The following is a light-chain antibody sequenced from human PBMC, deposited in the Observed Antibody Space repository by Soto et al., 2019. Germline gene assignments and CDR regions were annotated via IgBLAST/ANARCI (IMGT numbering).Light chain of an antibody. V-gene: IGKV3-11*01. Sequence: EIVLTQSPATLSLSPGERATLSCRASQSVSSYFAWYQQKPGQAPRLLIYDASNRATGIPARFSGSGSRTDFTLTISSLEHEDFAVYYCQQRSNWLTVGGGTKVEI. CDR2: DAS. CDR3: QQRSNWLT. CDR1: QSVSSY. J-gene: IGKJ4*01.